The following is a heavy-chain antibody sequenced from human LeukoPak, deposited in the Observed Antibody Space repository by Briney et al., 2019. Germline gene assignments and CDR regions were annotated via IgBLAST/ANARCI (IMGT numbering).Heavy chain of an antibody. D-gene: IGHD2-21*02. CDR1: GFTFSSYG. V-gene: IGHV3-33*06. CDR2: IWYDGSNK. J-gene: IGHJ4*02. Sequence: GRSLRLSCAASGFTFSSYGMHWVRQAPGEGLEWVAVIWYDGSNKYYADSVKGRFTISRDNSKNTLYLQMNSLRAEDTAVYYCAKDTTAYCGGDCQSPVDYWGQGTLVTVSS. CDR3: AKDTTAYCGGDCQSPVDY.